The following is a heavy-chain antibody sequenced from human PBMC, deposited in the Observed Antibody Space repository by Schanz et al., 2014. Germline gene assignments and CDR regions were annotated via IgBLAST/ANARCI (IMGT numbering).Heavy chain of an antibody. Sequence: QVQLVQSGAEVKKPGSSMKVSCKASGGTFSTYPINWLRQAPGQGLEWMGRIIPIHGIVNYAQRFQDRVRITADKSTRTAYMELSSLRADDTAVYYCARGGGPEDVFEIWGQGTILTVSS. CDR3: ARGGGPEDVFEI. V-gene: IGHV1-69*02. D-gene: IGHD2-15*01. CDR2: IIPIHGIV. CDR1: GGTFSTYP. J-gene: IGHJ3*02.